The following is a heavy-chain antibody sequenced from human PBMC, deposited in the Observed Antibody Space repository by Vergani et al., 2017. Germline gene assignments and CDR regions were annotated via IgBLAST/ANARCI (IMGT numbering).Heavy chain of an antibody. CDR3: ERHSSVEWLVKLGWIDP. D-gene: IGHD6-19*01. J-gene: IGHJ5*02. Sequence: QLQLQESCPGLVKPSATLSLTCSVSGASIRSSNYYWGWLRQPPGKGLEWIASIYYSGSTYYNPSLKSRVTISVDTSKNQFSLKLSSVTAADTAVYFCERHSSVEWLVKLGWIDPWGQGIMVTVSS. V-gene: IGHV4-39*01. CDR1: GASIRSSNYY. CDR2: IYYSGST.